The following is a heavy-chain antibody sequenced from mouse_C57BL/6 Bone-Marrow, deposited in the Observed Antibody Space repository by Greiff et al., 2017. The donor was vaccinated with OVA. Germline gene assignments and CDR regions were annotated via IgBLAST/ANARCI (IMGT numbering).Heavy chain of an antibody. V-gene: IGHV1-55*01. CDR2: IYPGSGST. CDR3: ARGRYFDV. J-gene: IGHJ1*03. Sequence: QVQLQQSGAELVKPGDSVKMSCKASGYTFTSYWITWVKQRPGQGLEWIGDIYPGSGSTNYNEKFKSKATLTVDTSSSTAYMQLSCLTSEDSAVYYCARGRYFDVWGTGTTVTVSS. CDR1: GYTFTSYW.